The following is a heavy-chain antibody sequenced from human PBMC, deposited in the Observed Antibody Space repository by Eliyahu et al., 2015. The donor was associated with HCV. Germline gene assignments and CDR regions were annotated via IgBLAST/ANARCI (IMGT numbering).Heavy chain of an antibody. CDR3: ARGNGDYLSYYFDY. V-gene: IGHV4-61*02. Sequence: QVQLQESGPGLVKPSQTLSLTCTVSGGSISSGSYYWSWIRXPAGXGLEWIGRIYTSGSTNYNPSLKSRVTISVDTSKNQFSLKLSSVTAADTAVYYCARGNGDYLSYYFDYWGQGTLVTVSS. CDR2: IYTSGST. D-gene: IGHD4-17*01. J-gene: IGHJ4*02. CDR1: GGSISSGSYY.